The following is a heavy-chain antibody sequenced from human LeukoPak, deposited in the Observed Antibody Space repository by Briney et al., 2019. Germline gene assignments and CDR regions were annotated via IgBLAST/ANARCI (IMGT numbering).Heavy chain of an antibody. J-gene: IGHJ4*02. CDR3: ARGAEFDWNQFDY. V-gene: IGHV3-53*01. CDR1: GFTFSSYG. D-gene: IGHD1-1*01. CDR2: IYSGGST. Sequence: GGSLRLSCAASGFTFSSYGMHWVRQAPGKGLEWVSVIYSGGSTYYADSVKGRFTISRDNSKNTLYLQMNSLRAEDTAVYYCARGAEFDWNQFDYWGQGTLVTVSS.